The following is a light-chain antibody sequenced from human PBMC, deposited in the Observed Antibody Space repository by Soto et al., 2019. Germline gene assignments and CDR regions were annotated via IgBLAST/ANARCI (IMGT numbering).Light chain of an antibody. CDR1: QTISSW. V-gene: IGKV1-5*03. J-gene: IGKJ1*01. CDR2: KAS. CDR3: QHYNSYSEA. Sequence: DIQMTQFPSTLSGSVGDRVTITCRASQTISSWLAWYQQKPGKAPKLLIYKASTLKSGVPSRFSGSGSGTEFTLTISSLQPDDFATYYCQHYNSYSEAFGLGTKVDIK.